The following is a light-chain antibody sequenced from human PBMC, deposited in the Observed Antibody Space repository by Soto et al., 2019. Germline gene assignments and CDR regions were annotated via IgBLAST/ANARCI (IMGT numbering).Light chain of an antibody. V-gene: IGKV3-15*01. J-gene: IGKJ4*01. Sequence: ILRARSPVTLSVSPGSRATFFCRASQSISSNLAWFHKKPGQAPRILIYDASTMATGFPARFSGSGSGTEINLTISSLQPEDFAVYYCQQCNNWTLTFGEGTKVDIK. CDR2: DAS. CDR1: QSISSN. CDR3: QQCNNWTLT.